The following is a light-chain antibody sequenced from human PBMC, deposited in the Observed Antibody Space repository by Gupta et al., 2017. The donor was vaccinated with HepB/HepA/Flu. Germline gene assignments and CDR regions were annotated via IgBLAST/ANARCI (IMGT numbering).Light chain of an antibody. J-gene: IGLJ3*02. Sequence: QSVQTQPPSASGSPGQRVTISCSGSSSNVGGNTVNWYQQLPGTAPKLVIYSNNQRPSGVPDRFSGSKSGTSASLAISGLQSEDEGDYYCAAWEGSLNGWVFGGGTKVTV. CDR2: SNN. CDR1: SSNVGGNT. V-gene: IGLV1-44*01. CDR3: AAWEGSLNGWV.